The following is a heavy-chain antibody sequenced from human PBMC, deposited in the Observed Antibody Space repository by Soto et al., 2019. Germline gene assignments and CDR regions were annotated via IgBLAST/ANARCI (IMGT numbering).Heavy chain of an antibody. V-gene: IGHV4-59*01. CDR1: GGSIINYY. Sequence: QVQLQESGPGLVRPSETLSLTCTVAGGSIINYYWCWVRHPPGKGLEWVGYISYVGSTSYNPTLKSGVTISVDTSKNQFSLSLSSVTAADTALYYCARTRLVGVVGPQMGYYFDDWGQGTLVTVSS. D-gene: IGHD3-3*01. CDR3: ARTRLVGVVGPQMGYYFDD. J-gene: IGHJ4*02. CDR2: ISYVGST.